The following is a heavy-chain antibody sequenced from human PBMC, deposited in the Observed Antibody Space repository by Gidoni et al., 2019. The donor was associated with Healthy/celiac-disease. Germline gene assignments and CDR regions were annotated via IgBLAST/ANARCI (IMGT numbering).Heavy chain of an antibody. CDR2: IYPGDADT. V-gene: IGHV5-51*01. CDR1: GYSFTSYW. Sequence: EVQLVQSVAEVKKPGESRQISCKGSGYSFTSYWIGWVRQMHGKGLGWMGSIYPGDADTRYSPSFQGQVTIAADKSISTAYLQWSSLKASDTAMHYCARIYYDSSGYYGGFDYWGQGTLVTVSS. D-gene: IGHD3-22*01. CDR3: ARIYYDSSGYYGGFDY. J-gene: IGHJ4*02.